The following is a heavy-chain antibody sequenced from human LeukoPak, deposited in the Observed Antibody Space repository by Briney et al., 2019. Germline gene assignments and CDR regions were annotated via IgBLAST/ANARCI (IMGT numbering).Heavy chain of an antibody. CDR1: GGSISSSSYY. CDR2: IYYSGST. CDR3: ARDMNYYDSSGYYYWFDP. V-gene: IGHV4-39*07. Sequence: SSETLSLTCTVSGGSISSSSYYWGWIRQPPGKGLEWIGSIYYSGSTYYNPSLKSRVTISVDTSKNQFSLKLSSVTAADTAVYYCARDMNYYDSSGYYYWFDPWGQGTLVTVSS. J-gene: IGHJ5*02. D-gene: IGHD3-22*01.